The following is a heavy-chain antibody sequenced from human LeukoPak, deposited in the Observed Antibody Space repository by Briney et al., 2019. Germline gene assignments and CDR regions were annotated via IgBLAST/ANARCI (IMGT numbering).Heavy chain of an antibody. D-gene: IGHD6-6*01. V-gene: IGHV3-30*18. J-gene: IGHJ4*02. CDR3: AKARGSSSSVGY. Sequence: GALRLSCATSGFTFSSYGIHWVRQAPGKGLEWVAVISYDGNNGYYADSVKGRFTISRDNSKSTLYLQMNSLRAEDTAVYYCAKARGSSSSVGYWGQGTLVTISS. CDR2: ISYDGNNG. CDR1: GFTFSSYG.